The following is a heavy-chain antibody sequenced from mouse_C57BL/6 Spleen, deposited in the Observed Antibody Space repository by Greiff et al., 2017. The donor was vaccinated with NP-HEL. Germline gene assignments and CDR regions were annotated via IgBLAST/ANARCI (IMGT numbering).Heavy chain of an antibody. CDR1: GYTFTSYW. D-gene: IGHD1-1*01. CDR3: ARCYYGSGDAMDY. Sequence: QVQLQQPGAELVKPGASVKMSCKASGYTFTSYWITWVKQRPGQGLEWIGDIYPGSGSTNYIEKFKSKATLTVDTSSSPAYMQLSSLTSEDSAVYYCARCYYGSGDAMDYWGQGTSVTVSS. J-gene: IGHJ4*01. CDR2: IYPGSGST. V-gene: IGHV1-55*01.